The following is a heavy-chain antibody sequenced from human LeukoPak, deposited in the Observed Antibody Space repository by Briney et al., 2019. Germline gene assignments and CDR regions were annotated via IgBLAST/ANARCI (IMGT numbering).Heavy chain of an antibody. V-gene: IGHV3-23*01. Sequence: PGGSLRLSCAASGFTFSTYAVSWVRQAPGKGLEWVSAISGSGDKTYYADSVKGRFTISRGNSKSTLYLQMSSLRAEDTAVYYCAKRMVGTTTITWGQGTLVTVSS. D-gene: IGHD1-26*01. J-gene: IGHJ5*02. CDR1: GFTFSTYA. CDR3: AKRMVGTTTIT. CDR2: ISGSGDKT.